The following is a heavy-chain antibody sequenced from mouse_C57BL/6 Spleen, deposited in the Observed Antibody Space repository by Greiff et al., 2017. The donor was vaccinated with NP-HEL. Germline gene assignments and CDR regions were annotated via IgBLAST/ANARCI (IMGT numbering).Heavy chain of an antibody. D-gene: IGHD2-1*01. CDR2: IYPYNGVS. CDR3: ARGGYYGNFYWYFDV. CDR1: GYSFTGYY. Sequence: ESGPELVKPGASVKISCKASGYSFTGYYMHWVKQSHGNILDWIGYIYPYNGVSSYNQKFKGKATLTVDKSSSTAYMELRSLTSEDSAVYYCARGGYYGNFYWYFDVWGTGTTVTVSS. V-gene: IGHV1-31*01. J-gene: IGHJ1*03.